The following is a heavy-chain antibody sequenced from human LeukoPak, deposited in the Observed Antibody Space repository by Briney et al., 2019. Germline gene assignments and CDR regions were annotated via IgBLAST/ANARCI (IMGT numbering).Heavy chain of an antibody. CDR2: ISAYNGNT. D-gene: IGHD6-13*01. CDR3: ARDYKVAAAGTADFDY. CDR1: GYTLTSYG. V-gene: IGHV1-18*01. J-gene: IGHJ4*02. Sequence: ASVKVSCKASGYTLTSYGISWVRQAPGQGLEWMGWISAYNGNTNYAQKLQGRVTMTTDTSTSTAYMELRSLRSDDTAVYYCARDYKVAAAGTADFDYWGQGTLVTVSS.